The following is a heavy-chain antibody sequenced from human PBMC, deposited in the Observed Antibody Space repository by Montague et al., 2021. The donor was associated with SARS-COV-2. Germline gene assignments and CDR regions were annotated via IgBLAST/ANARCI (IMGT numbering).Heavy chain of an antibody. CDR1: GFTFTNYA. D-gene: IGHD6-19*01. CDR3: VRASLIKARIAVAGTTVY. CDR2: ISYDGSNK. V-gene: IGHV3-30*09. J-gene: IGHJ4*02. Sequence: RLSFAASGFTFTNYAMHWVRQAPGQGLEWVAIISYDGSNKYYADSVKGRFAISRDNSKNTLYLQMNSLRAEDTAVYYCVRASLIKARIAVAGTTVYWGQGTLVTISS.